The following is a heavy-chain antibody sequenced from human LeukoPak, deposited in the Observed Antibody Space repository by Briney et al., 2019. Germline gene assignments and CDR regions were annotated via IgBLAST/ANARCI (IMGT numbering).Heavy chain of an antibody. CDR2: IKQDGSEK. V-gene: IGHV3-7*01. CDR1: GFTFSSYW. J-gene: IGHJ4*02. D-gene: IGHD4-17*01. CDR3: ARAAYGDSPYYFDY. Sequence: SGGSLRLSCAASGFTFSSYWMSWVRQAPGKGLDWVANIKQDGSEKYYVDSVKGRFTISRDNAKNSLYLQMNSLRAEDTAVYYCARAAYGDSPYYFDYWGQGTLVTVSS.